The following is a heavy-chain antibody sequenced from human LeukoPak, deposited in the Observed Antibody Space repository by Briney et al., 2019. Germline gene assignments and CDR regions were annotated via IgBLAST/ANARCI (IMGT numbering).Heavy chain of an antibody. CDR3: AKDRMIVVVITTAFDY. Sequence: GGPLRLSCAASGFTVSSNYMSWVRQAPGKGLEWVSVIYSGGSTYYADSVKGRFTISRDNSKNTLYLQMNSLRAEDTAVYYCAKDRMIVVVITTAFDYWGQGTLVTVSS. CDR2: IYSGGST. J-gene: IGHJ4*02. V-gene: IGHV3-53*01. D-gene: IGHD3-22*01. CDR1: GFTVSSNY.